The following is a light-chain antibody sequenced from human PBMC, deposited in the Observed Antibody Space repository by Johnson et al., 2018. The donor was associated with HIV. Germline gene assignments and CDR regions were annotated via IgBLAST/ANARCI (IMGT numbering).Light chain of an antibody. CDR2: KND. CDR3: GLCDTSLSAGGV. V-gene: IGLV1-51*02. CDR1: YSNIGNNY. Sequence: QSVLTQPPSVSAAPGQKVTISCSGSYSNIGNNYVSWYQQLPGTAPKLLIYKNDKRPSGIPDRFSGSKSATSATLGITGLQTGDEADYYCGLCDTSLSAGGVFGPGTKVTVL. J-gene: IGLJ1*01.